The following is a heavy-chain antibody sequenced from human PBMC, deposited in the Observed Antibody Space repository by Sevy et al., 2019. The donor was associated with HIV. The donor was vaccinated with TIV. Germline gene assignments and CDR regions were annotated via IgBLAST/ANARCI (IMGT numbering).Heavy chain of an antibody. V-gene: IGHV3-23*01. CDR3: TKSKTLLQSPVGV. J-gene: IGHJ4*03. CDR1: GFSFKNYP. D-gene: IGHD2-15*01. Sequence: GGSLRLSCEGSGFSFKNYPMSWVRQAPGKGLEWVCIISGSGATIFYADSLKGRFIVSRDNSKDTVFLQMNSLTVDDTGTYYCTKSKTLLQSPVGVWGQGAVVTVSS. CDR2: ISGSGATI.